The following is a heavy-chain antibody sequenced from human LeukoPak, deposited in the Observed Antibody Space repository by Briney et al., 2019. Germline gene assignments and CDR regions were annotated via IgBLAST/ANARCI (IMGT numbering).Heavy chain of an antibody. Sequence: GGPLRLSCAASGFTYNSYAMRWLRQAPGKGLQWVSASSGVDGGTFYADSVKGRFTLSRNNSKNTLYLQMNSLRAEDTAVYYCAKDLGGNPYYYYGMDFWGQGTTVTVSS. CDR1: GFTYNSYA. CDR2: SSGVDGGT. V-gene: IGHV3-23*01. J-gene: IGHJ6*02. CDR3: AKDLGGNPYYYYGMDF.